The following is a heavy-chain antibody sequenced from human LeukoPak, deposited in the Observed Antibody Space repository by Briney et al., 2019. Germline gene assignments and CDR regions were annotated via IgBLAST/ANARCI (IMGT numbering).Heavy chain of an antibody. CDR2: INPNSGGT. V-gene: IGHV1-2*02. CDR3: ARGDRSAWYLPYDY. J-gene: IGHJ4*02. CDR1: GYTFTGYY. D-gene: IGHD6-19*01. Sequence: ASVKVSCKASGYTFTGYYMHWVRQAPGQGLEWMGWINPNSGGTNYAQKFQGRDTMTRDTYISTAYMELSRLRSDDTAVFYCARGDRSAWYLPYDYWGQGTLVTVSS.